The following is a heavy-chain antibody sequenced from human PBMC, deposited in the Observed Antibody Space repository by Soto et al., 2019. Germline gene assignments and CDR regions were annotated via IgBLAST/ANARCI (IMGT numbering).Heavy chain of an antibody. V-gene: IGHV3-23*01. Sequence: PGGSLRRSCAASGFTFSSNAMSWVRQVPGKGLEGVSGITGSGGITHYADSVKGRFTISRDNSTNTLHLQMNYLRVEDTALYFCANHTTFYYDRTCPVDYFDYGGQGTLVTVSS. CDR1: GFTFSSNA. CDR2: ITGSGGIT. CDR3: ANHTTFYYDRTCPVDYFDY. D-gene: IGHD3-22*01. J-gene: IGHJ4*02.